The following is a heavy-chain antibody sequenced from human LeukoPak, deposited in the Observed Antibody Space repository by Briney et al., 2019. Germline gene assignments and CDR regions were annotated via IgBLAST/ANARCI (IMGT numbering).Heavy chain of an antibody. J-gene: IGHJ4*02. CDR1: RGTFSSYA. D-gene: IGHD3-10*01. Sequence: SVKVSCKASRGTFSSYAISWVRQAPGPGLEWVGGIIPIFGTANYAQKFQGRVTITADESTSTAYMELSSLRSEDTAVYYCARARGAGVRGVPLFDYWGQGTLVTVSS. CDR3: ARARGAGVRGVPLFDY. V-gene: IGHV1-69*13. CDR2: IIPIFGTA.